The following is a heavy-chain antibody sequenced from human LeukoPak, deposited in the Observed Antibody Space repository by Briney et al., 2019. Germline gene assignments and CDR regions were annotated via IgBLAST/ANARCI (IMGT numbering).Heavy chain of an antibody. V-gene: IGHV3-23*01. CDR3: AQFAQRYCSGGSCHPFDY. D-gene: IGHD2-15*01. CDR2: ISGSGGTT. CDR1: GFTCSSYA. J-gene: IGHJ4*02. Sequence: GGSLRLSCAASGFTCSSYAMSWVRQAPGKGLEWVSAISGSGGTTYYADSVKGRFTISRDNSKNTLHLQMNSLRAEDTAAYYCAQFAQRYCSGGSCHPFDYWGQGTLVTVSS.